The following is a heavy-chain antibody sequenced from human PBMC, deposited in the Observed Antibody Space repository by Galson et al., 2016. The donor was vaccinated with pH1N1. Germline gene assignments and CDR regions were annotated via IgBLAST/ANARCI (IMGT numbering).Heavy chain of an antibody. V-gene: IGHV1-69*13. CDR1: GGIFNNYA. Sequence: SVKVSCKASGGIFNNYAISWVRQAPGEGLEWMGGIKPLYGPAIYAQKFQGRLTVTADGSTAYMELSGLKSEDTAVYFCIRDLGRLRDYWGQGTLVTVSS. CDR3: IRDLGRLRDY. CDR2: IKPLYGPA. J-gene: IGHJ4*02. D-gene: IGHD7-27*01.